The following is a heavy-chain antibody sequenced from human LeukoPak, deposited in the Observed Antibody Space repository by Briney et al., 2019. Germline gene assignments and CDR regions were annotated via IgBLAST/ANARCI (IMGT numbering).Heavy chain of an antibody. CDR2: IKQDGSEK. J-gene: IGHJ4*02. D-gene: IGHD6-19*01. Sequence: PGGSLRLSCAASGFTFSSYWMSWVRQAPGKGLEWVANIKQDGSEKYYVDSVKGRFTISRDNAKNSLYLQMNSLRAEDTAVYYCARASSGWYRGFDYWGQGTLVTVSS. V-gene: IGHV3-7*01. CDR3: ARASSGWYRGFDY. CDR1: GFTFSSYW.